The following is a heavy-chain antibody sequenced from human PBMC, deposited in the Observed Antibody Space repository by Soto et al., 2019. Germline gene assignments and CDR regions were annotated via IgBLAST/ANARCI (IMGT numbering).Heavy chain of an antibody. D-gene: IGHD1-26*01. V-gene: IGHV1-8*01. CDR2: MNPNSGNT. CDR3: ARAQPPRASDY. CDR1: GYTITSYD. J-gene: IGHJ4*02. Sequence: ASVKVSFKASGYTITSYDINWVRQATGQGLEWMGWMNPNSGNTGYAQKFQGRVTMTRNTSISTAYMELSSLRSDDTAVYFCARAQPPRASDYWGQATLVLVSS.